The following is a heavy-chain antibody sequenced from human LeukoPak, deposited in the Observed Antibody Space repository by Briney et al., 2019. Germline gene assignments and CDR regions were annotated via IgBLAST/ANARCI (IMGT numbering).Heavy chain of an antibody. Sequence: GSSVKVSCKASGGTFSSYAISWVRQAPGQGLEWMGGIIPIFGTANYAQKFQARVTITADESTSTAYMELSSLRSEDTAVYYCAREARLRYCSSTSCRANWFDPWGQGTLVTVSS. D-gene: IGHD2-2*01. CDR2: IIPIFGTA. V-gene: IGHV1-69*01. CDR1: GGTFSSYA. CDR3: AREARLRYCSSTSCRANWFDP. J-gene: IGHJ5*02.